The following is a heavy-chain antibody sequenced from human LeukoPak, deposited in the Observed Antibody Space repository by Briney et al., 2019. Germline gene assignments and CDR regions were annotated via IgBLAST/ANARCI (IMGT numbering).Heavy chain of an antibody. CDR1: GYTFSGYY. D-gene: IGHD2-21*02. Sequence: GASVKVSCKASGYTFSGYYVHWVRQAPGQGLEWMGWISPSTGGTNYAQKFQGRVIMTRDMSTATAYMELRRLSSDDTAVYFCASPQYGDFYFDYWGQGTLVTVAS. CDR2: ISPSTGGT. J-gene: IGHJ4*02. V-gene: IGHV1-2*02. CDR3: ASPQYGDFYFDY.